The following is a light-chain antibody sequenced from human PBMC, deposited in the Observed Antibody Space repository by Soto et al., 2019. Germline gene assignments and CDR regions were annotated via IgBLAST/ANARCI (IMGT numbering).Light chain of an antibody. Sequence: QSALTQPPSASGSPGESVTISCTGTSSDVGGYNYVSWHQQHPGKAPKLIIYEVSQRASGVPARFSGSKSGNTASLSVSGLQAEDEADYYCSSYAGSNNFVFGTGTKVPVL. J-gene: IGLJ1*01. CDR1: SSDVGGYNY. CDR3: SSYAGSNNFV. CDR2: EVS. V-gene: IGLV2-8*01.